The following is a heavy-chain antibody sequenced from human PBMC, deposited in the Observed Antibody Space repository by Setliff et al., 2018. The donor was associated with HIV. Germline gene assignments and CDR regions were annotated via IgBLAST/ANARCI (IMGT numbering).Heavy chain of an antibody. CDR3: ASSTTIASGWSRHLDRPFDS. J-gene: IGHJ4*02. V-gene: IGHV3-11*03. CDR1: GFTFRDSY. Sequence: NPGGSLRLSCEASGFTFRDSYMSWIRQAPGKGLEWVSYISSGSSYTKYADSVNGRFTISRDNAKSALYLQMSSLRAEDTAVYYCASSTTIASGWSRHLDRPFDSWGQGTLVTVSS. CDR2: ISSGSSYT. D-gene: IGHD6-19*01.